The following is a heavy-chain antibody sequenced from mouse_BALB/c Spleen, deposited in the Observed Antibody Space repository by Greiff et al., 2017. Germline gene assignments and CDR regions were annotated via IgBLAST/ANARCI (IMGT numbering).Heavy chain of an antibody. CDR1: GYTFTSYT. J-gene: IGHJ3*01. V-gene: IGHV1-4*01. D-gene: IGHD2-4*01. CDR2: INPSSGYT. Sequence: VKLVESGAELARPGASVKMSCKASGYTFTSYTMHWVKQRPGQGLEWIGYINPSSGYTNYNQKFKDKATLTADKSSSTAYMQLSSLTSEDSAVYYCARLEDYDWFAYWGQGTLVTVSA. CDR3: ARLEDYDWFAY.